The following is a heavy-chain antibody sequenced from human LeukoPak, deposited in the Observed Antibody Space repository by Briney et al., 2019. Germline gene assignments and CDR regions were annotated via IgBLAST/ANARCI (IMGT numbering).Heavy chain of an antibody. CDR1: QFSFSYYW. CDR3: AAIDGDNDNHH. V-gene: IGHV3-7*01. Sequence: GGSLRLSCAASQFSFSYYWMSWVRQAPGKGLEWVANIKEDGSEKHYVDSVKGRFTISRDNGKNSLYLQMNSLRAEDTAVYYCAAIDGDNDNHHRGQGTLVTVSS. J-gene: IGHJ4*01. D-gene: IGHD5-24*01. CDR2: IKEDGSEK.